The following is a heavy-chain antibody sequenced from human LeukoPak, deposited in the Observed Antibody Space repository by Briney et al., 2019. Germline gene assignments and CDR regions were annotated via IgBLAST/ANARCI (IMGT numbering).Heavy chain of an antibody. D-gene: IGHD2-2*01. CDR2: IYYSGST. Sequence: SETLSLTCTVSGGSISSYYWSWIRQPPGKGLEWIGYIYYSGSTNYNPSLKSRVTISVDTSKNQFSLKLSSVTAADTAVYYCARQAGSYAFYYYDYWGQGTLVTVSS. CDR3: ARQAGSYAFYYYDY. V-gene: IGHV4-59*01. J-gene: IGHJ4*02. CDR1: GGSISSYY.